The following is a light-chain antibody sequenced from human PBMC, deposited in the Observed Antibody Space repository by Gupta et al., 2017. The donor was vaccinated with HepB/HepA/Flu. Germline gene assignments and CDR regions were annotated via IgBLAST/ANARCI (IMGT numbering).Light chain of an antibody. V-gene: IGKV1-5*03. J-gene: IGKJ1*01. CDR3: QQYNSYPQT. CDR2: KAS. Sequence: DIQMTQSPSTLSASVGDRVTITCRASQSISSWLAWYQQKPGKAPKLLIYKASSLESGVPSRFRGSGSGTEFTLTISSLQPDDFATYYCQQYNSYPQTFGQGTKVEIK. CDR1: QSISSW.